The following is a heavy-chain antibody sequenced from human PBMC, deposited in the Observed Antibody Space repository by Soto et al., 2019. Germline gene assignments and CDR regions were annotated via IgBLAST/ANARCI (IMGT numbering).Heavy chain of an antibody. CDR2: MNPNSGNT. J-gene: IGHJ6*03. V-gene: IGHV1-8*01. D-gene: IGHD2-2*01. Sequence: ASVKVSCKASGYTFTSYDINWVRQATGQGLEWMGWMNPNSGNTGYAQKFQGRVTMTRNTSISTAYMELSSLRSEDTAVYYCATLGYCSSTSCYPPGSGYYYMDVWGKGTTVTVSS. CDR1: GYTFTSYD. CDR3: ATLGYCSSTSCYPPGSGYYYMDV.